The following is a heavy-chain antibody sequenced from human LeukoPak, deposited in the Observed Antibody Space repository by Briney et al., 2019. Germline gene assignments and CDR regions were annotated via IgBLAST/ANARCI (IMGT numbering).Heavy chain of an antibody. V-gene: IGHV4-34*01. J-gene: IGHJ4*02. D-gene: IGHD3-9*01. CDR1: GGSFSGYY. CDR2: INHSGST. Sequence: PSETLSLTCAVYGGSFSGYYWSWIRQPPGKGLEWIGEINHSGSTNYNPSLKSRVTISVDTSKNQFSLKLSSVTAADTAVYYCARAPYERCFDWAVDYWGQGTLVTVSS. CDR3: ARAPYERCFDWAVDY.